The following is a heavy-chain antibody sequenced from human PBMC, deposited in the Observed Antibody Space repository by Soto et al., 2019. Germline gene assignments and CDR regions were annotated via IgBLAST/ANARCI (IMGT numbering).Heavy chain of an antibody. Sequence: VQLVASGGGLVQPGGSLRLSCAASGLTFSSFEMNWVRQAPGKGLEWVSYISSGGGGTTYYADSVKGRFTISRDNAKNSLYLQMNSLRAEDTALYYCASEYGSGFPLYWGQGTLVTVSS. CDR2: ISSGGGGTT. V-gene: IGHV3-48*03. D-gene: IGHD3-10*01. CDR1: GLTFSSFE. J-gene: IGHJ4*02. CDR3: ASEYGSGFPLY.